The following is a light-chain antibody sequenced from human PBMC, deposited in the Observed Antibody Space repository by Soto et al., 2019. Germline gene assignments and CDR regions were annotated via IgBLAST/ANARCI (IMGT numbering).Light chain of an antibody. CDR3: QQYKSFWT. CDR1: QNINSW. J-gene: IGKJ1*01. CDR2: DTS. V-gene: IGKV1-5*01. Sequence: DIQMTQSPSTLSASVGDRVTITCRASQNINSWLAWYQQKPGKAPKLLIYDTSYLESGVPSRFSGSGSGTEFTLTISSLQPDDLATYYCQQYKSFWTFGQGTKVEI.